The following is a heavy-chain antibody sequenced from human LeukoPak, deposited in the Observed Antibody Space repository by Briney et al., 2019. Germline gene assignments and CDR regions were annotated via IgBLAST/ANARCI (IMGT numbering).Heavy chain of an antibody. CDR1: GGSISSGTCY. D-gene: IGHD2-15*01. CDR3: ARVGDCSGGSCYAFDY. Sequence: SETLSLTCTVSGGSISSGTCYWSWIRQLPGESLEWIGYIYYSGSTYYNPSLKSRVTISVDTSKNQFSLKLSSVTAADTAVYYCARVGDCSGGSCYAFDYWGQGTLVTVSS. J-gene: IGHJ4*02. V-gene: IGHV4-31*03. CDR2: IYYSGST.